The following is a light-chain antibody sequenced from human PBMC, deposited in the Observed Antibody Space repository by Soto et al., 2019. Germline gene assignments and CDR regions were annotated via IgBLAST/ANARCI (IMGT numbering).Light chain of an antibody. Sequence: EIVLTQSPGTLSLSPGERATLSCRASQTIKSTSLAWYQQRPGQAPSLLIYGASSRATGIPDKFSGSGSGTDFTLTISRLEPEDSAVYYCQRYGSSPRTFGQGTKVDIK. V-gene: IGKV3-20*01. CDR3: QRYGSSPRT. CDR1: QTIKSTS. CDR2: GAS. J-gene: IGKJ1*01.